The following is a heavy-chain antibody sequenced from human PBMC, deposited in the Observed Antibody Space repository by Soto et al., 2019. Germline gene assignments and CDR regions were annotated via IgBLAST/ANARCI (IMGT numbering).Heavy chain of an antibody. CDR3: ARRDSIEV. J-gene: IGHJ6*02. CDR1: GYTFINYY. CDR2: INPSGGST. V-gene: IGHV1-46*01. Sequence: QVQLVQSGAEVKKPGASVKVSCKASGYTFINYYIHWVRQAPGQGLELMGIINPSGGSTTYAQKFQGRVTMTRDTSTSTVYMVLSILRSEDTAVYYCARRDSIEVCGQGTTVTVSS.